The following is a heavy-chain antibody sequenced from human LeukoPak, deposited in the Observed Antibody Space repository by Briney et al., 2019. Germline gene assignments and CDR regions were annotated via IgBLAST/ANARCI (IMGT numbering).Heavy chain of an antibody. D-gene: IGHD6-19*01. CDR1: GFTFSSYG. J-gene: IGHJ4*02. CDR3: AKDRVGNSRGWYDY. V-gene: IGHV3-30*02. CDR2: IRYDGGNR. Sequence: GGSLRLSCAASGFTFSSYGMHWDRQATGKGLKWVAFIRYDGGNRYYADSVKGRFTISRDNSKNTLYLQMNSLRAEDTAVYYCAKDRVGNSRGWYDYWGQGTLVTVSS.